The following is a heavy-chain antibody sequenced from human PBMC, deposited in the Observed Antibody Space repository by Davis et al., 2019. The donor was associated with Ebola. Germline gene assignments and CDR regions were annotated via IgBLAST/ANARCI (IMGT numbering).Heavy chain of an antibody. J-gene: IGHJ3*02. CDR3: ARAAGGWQWRLPDAFDI. D-gene: IGHD6-19*01. Sequence: MPSETLSLTCAVSGGSISSSNWWSWVRQPPRRGLEWIGSIYYSGSTYYNPSLKGRVTISVDTSKNQFSLKLSSVTAADTAVYYCARAAGGWQWRLPDAFDIWGQGTMVTVSS. V-gene: IGHV4-4*02. CDR1: GGSISSSNW. CDR2: IYYSGST.